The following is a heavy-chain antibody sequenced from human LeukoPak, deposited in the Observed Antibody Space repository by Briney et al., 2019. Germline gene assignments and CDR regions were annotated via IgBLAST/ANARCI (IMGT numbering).Heavy chain of an antibody. J-gene: IGHJ6*04. Sequence: GGSLRLSCAASGFTFSSYAMHWVRQAPGKGLEWVAVISYDGSNKYYADSVKGRFTISRDNSKNTLYLQMNSLRAEDTAVYYCAQGLLRYDVWGKGTTVTISS. V-gene: IGHV3-30*18. CDR3: AQGLLRYDV. CDR2: ISYDGSNK. D-gene: IGHD3-9*01. CDR1: GFTFSSYA.